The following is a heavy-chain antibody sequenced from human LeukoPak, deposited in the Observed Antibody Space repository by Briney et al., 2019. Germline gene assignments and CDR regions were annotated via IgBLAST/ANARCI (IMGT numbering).Heavy chain of an antibody. CDR1: GFTFNRYG. Sequence: GGSLRLSCIASGFTFNRYGMHWVRQAPGKGLEWVAFISYDGTNKNYAASLKGRFTISRDNSKNTYLQMNSLRAEDTAVYYCARTYYYDSSGYYYFDYWGQGTLVTVSS. CDR3: ARTYYYDSSGYYYFDY. CDR2: ISYDGTNK. V-gene: IGHV3-30*03. D-gene: IGHD3-22*01. J-gene: IGHJ4*02.